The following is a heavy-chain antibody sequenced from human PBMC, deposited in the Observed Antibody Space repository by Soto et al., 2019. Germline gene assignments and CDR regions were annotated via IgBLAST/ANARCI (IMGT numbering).Heavy chain of an antibody. Sequence: QVQLVESGGGVVQPGGSLRLSCAASGFAFHGYAMHWVRQAPGKGLEWVAVIWYGGSTEYYIDSVKGRFAISRDNSKNTLYLQVNSLRAEDTAVYYCARDRTIRYFDYWGQGTPVIVSS. J-gene: IGHJ4*02. CDR3: ARDRTIRYFDY. CDR1: GFAFHGYA. D-gene: IGHD3-9*01. CDR2: IWYGGSTE. V-gene: IGHV3-33*01.